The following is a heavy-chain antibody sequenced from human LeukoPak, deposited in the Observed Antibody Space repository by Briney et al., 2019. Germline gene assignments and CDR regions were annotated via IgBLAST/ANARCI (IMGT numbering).Heavy chain of an antibody. J-gene: IGHJ3*02. V-gene: IGHV3-21*01. Sequence: GGSLRLSCAGSGFVFSSYSMNWVRQAPGKGLEWVSSISSSSSYIYYADSVKGRFTISRDNAKNSLYLQMNSLRAEDTAVYYCARAQSLRFLEWLDAFDIWGQGTMVTVSS. CDR2: ISSSSSYI. D-gene: IGHD3-3*01. CDR1: GFVFSSYS. CDR3: ARAQSLRFLEWLDAFDI.